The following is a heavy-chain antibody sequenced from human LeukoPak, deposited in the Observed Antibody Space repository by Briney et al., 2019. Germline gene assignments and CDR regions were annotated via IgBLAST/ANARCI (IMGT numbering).Heavy chain of an antibody. CDR1: GFTFDDYA. CDR3: AKDGRNYFDY. J-gene: IGHJ4*02. CDR2: ITWDGGSI. D-gene: IGHD1-1*01. V-gene: IGHV3-43D*03. Sequence: PGGSLRLSCAASGFTFDDYAMHWVRQVPGKGLEWVSLITWDGGSIYYADSVKGRFTISRDNSRNSLYLQMNSLRAEDTALYYCAKDGRNYFDYWGQGTLVTVSS.